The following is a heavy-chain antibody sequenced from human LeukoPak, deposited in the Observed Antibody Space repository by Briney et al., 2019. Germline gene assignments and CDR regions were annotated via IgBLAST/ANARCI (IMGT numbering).Heavy chain of an antibody. Sequence: GGSLRLSCAASGLTVSSNYMSWVRQSPGKGLEWVSVLYRGGRTSYADSVKGRFTISRNNSKNTLYLQMNSLRAGDTAVYYCARVGEMATVVECWGEGSLVTVSS. J-gene: IGHJ4*02. CDR3: ARVGEMATVVEC. D-gene: IGHD5-24*01. CDR1: GLTVSSNY. CDR2: LYRGGRT. V-gene: IGHV3-66*01.